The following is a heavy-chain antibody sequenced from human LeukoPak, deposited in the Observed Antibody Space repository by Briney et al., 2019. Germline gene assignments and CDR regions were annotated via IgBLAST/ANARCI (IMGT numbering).Heavy chain of an antibody. Sequence: GGSLRLSCAASGFTVSSNYMSWVRQAPGKGLEWVSVIYSGGSTYYADSVKGRFTISRDNSKNTLYLQMNSLRAEDTAVYYCARDGRTALTVTTAGDAFDIWGQGTMVTVSS. D-gene: IGHD4-17*01. CDR3: ARDGRTALTVTTAGDAFDI. CDR1: GFTVSSNY. V-gene: IGHV3-66*01. CDR2: IYSGGST. J-gene: IGHJ3*02.